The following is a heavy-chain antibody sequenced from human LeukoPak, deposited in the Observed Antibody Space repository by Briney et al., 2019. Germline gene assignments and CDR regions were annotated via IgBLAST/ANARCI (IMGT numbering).Heavy chain of an antibody. Sequence: GASVTVSCKASGYTFTSYGISWVRQAPGQGLEWMGWISAYNGNTNYAQKLQGRVTMTTGTSTSTAYMELRSLRSDDTAVYYCARLRDIVVVPAAFLDYWGQGTLVTVSS. D-gene: IGHD2-2*01. CDR3: ARLRDIVVVPAAFLDY. CDR1: GYTFTSYG. CDR2: ISAYNGNT. V-gene: IGHV1-18*04. J-gene: IGHJ4*02.